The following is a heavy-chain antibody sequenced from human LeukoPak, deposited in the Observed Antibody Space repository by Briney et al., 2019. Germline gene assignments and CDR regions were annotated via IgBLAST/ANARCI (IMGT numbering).Heavy chain of an antibody. J-gene: IGHJ4*02. CDR1: GFTFSSYA. CDR3: AKSYSSSWYGY. Sequence: GGSLRLSCAASGFTFSSYAMSWVRQAPGKGLEWASAISGSGGSTYYADSVKGRFTISRDNSKNTLYLQMNSLRAEDTAVYYCAKSYSSSWYGYWGQGTLVTVSS. V-gene: IGHV3-23*01. D-gene: IGHD6-13*01. CDR2: ISGSGGST.